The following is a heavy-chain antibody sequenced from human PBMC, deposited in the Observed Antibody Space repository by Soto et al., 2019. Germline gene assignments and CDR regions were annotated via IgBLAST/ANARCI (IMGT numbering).Heavy chain of an antibody. CDR1: GLTFSNYW. V-gene: IGHV3-74*01. D-gene: IGHD4-17*01. CDR2: INSDGSIT. Sequence: PGGSLRLSCAASGLTFSNYWMHWVRQAPGKGLVWVSRINSDGSITNYADSVKGRFTISRDSAKNTLYLQMTSLRAEDTAVYYCAANDYGENWGQGTLVTVSS. J-gene: IGHJ4*02. CDR3: AANDYGEN.